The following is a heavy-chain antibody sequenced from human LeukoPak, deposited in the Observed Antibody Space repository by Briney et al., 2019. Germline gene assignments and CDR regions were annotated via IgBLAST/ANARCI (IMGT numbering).Heavy chain of an antibody. CDR3: AISREYSYGHAYYFDY. V-gene: IGHV3-23*01. Sequence: PGGSLRLSCAASGFPFSAYYMSWLRQAPGKGLEWVSGISGSGGNTYYADSVKGRFTISRDNSKNTLYLQMNSLRAEDTAIYYCAISREYSYGHAYYFDYWGQGTLVTVSS. D-gene: IGHD5-18*01. CDR1: GFPFSAYY. CDR2: ISGSGGNT. J-gene: IGHJ4*02.